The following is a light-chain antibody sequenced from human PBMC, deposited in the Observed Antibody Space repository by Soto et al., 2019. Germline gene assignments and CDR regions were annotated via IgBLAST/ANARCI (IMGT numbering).Light chain of an antibody. CDR1: SSDVGGYNY. J-gene: IGLJ1*01. CDR3: SSYTASSTLL. Sequence: QSALTQPASVSGSPGQSITISCTGTSSDVGGYNYVSWYQHLPVKAPKLVIYEVSNRPSGISNRFSGSKSDNTASLTISGLQAEDEADYYCSSYTASSTLLFGTGTKLTVL. V-gene: IGLV2-14*01. CDR2: EVS.